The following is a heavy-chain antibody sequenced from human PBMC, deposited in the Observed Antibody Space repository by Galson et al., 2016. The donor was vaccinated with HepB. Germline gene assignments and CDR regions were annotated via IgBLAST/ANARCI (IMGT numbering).Heavy chain of an antibody. J-gene: IGHJ2*01. Sequence: SLRLSCAASEFTFSDSGMHWVRQAPGKGLKWVAVIWNDGSNKYYRDSVKGRFTISRDNSKNTLYLQMNSLRVEDTATYFCAKDVADGGGTADLWGRGTLVTVSS. V-gene: IGHV3-33*06. CDR3: AKDVADGGGTADL. CDR1: EFTFSDSG. CDR2: IWNDGSNK. D-gene: IGHD2-21*02.